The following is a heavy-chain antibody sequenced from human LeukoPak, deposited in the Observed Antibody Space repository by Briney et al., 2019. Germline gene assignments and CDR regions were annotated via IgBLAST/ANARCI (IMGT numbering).Heavy chain of an antibody. Sequence: GGSLRLSCAASGFTFSSYAMSWVRQAPGKGLEWVLAISGSGGSTYYADSVKGRFTISRDNSKNTLYLQMNSLRAEDTAVYYCARSVVGGFEVVVPAAIAPFDYWGEGTLVTVSS. J-gene: IGHJ4*02. CDR2: ISGSGGST. CDR1: GFTFSSYA. D-gene: IGHD2-2*02. CDR3: ARSVVGGFEVVVPAAIAPFDY. V-gene: IGHV3-23*01.